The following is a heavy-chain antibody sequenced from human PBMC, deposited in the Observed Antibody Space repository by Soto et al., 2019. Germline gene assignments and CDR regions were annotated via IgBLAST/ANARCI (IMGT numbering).Heavy chain of an antibody. Sequence: SETLSLTCPVSCGSINSYLWSWIRQPAGKGLEWIGRVYSSGTTDYNPSLNSRATMSVETSKNQFSLKLSSVTAADTAVYYCARDIASYAYGEGYWGQGIQVNVSS. CDR1: CGSINSYL. CDR2: VYSSGTT. D-gene: IGHD2-21*01. J-gene: IGHJ4*02. V-gene: IGHV4-4*07. CDR3: ARDIASYAYGEGY.